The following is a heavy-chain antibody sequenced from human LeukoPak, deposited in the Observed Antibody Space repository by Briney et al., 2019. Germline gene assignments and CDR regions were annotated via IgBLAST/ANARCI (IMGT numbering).Heavy chain of an antibody. CDR3: TTNLWELLPDDY. CDR1: GFTFSNAW. Sequence: GGSLRLSCAASGFTFSNAWMNWVRQAPGKGLEWVGRIKSKTDGGTTDYAAPVKGRFTISRDDSKNTLYLQMDSLKTEDTAVYYCTTNLWELLPDDYWGQGTLVTVSS. J-gene: IGHJ4*02. D-gene: IGHD1-26*01. CDR2: IKSKTDGGTT. V-gene: IGHV3-15*07.